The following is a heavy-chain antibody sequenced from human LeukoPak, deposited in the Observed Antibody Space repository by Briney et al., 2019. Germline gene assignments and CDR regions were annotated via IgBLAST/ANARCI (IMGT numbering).Heavy chain of an antibody. CDR2: ISSSSSYT. D-gene: IGHD5-18*01. J-gene: IGHJ4*02. Sequence: PGGSLRLSCAASGFTFSDYYMNWIRQAPGKGLEWVSYISSSSSYTNYADSVKGRFTISRDNAKNSLYLQMNSLRAEDTAVYYCARVRSYGSYYFDYWGQGTLVTVSS. CDR1: GFTFSDYY. CDR3: ARVRSYGSYYFDY. V-gene: IGHV3-11*06.